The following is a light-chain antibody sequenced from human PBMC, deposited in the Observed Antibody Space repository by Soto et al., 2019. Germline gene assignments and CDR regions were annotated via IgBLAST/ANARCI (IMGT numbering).Light chain of an antibody. CDR3: QQYGSSART. Sequence: EIVMTQSPGTLSVSPGERATLSCRASQSVSNKLAWYQHKPGQAPRLRIYGASSRATGIPDRVSGSGSGTDFTLTISRLEPEDFAVYYCQQYGSSARTFGQGTKVDIK. CDR2: GAS. CDR1: QSVSNK. V-gene: IGKV3-20*01. J-gene: IGKJ1*01.